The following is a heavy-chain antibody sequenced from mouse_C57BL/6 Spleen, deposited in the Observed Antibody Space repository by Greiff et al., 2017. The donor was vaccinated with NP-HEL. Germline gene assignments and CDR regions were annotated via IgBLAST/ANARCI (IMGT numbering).Heavy chain of an antibody. V-gene: IGHV1-7*01. CDR1: GYTFTSYW. CDR3: ASYSNYPWFAY. CDR2: INPSSGYT. J-gene: IGHJ3*01. D-gene: IGHD2-5*01. Sequence: QLQQPGAELVMPGASVKLSCKASGYTFTSYWMHWVKQRPGQGLEWIGYINPSSGYTKYNQKFKDKATLTADKSSSTAYMQLSSLTYEDSAVYYCASYSNYPWFAYWGQGTLVTVSA.